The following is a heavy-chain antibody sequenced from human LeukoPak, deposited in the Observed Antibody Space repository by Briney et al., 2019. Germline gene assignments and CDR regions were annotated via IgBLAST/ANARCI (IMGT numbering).Heavy chain of an antibody. CDR1: GYTFTGYY. Sequence: ASVKVSCKASGYTFTGYYMHWVRQAPGQGLEWMGWINPNSGGTNYAQKFQGRVTMTRDTSISTAYMELSRLRSDETAVYYCAREAGGSLAFDIWGQGTMVTVSS. V-gene: IGHV1-2*02. CDR3: AREAGGSLAFDI. J-gene: IGHJ3*02. CDR2: INPNSGGT. D-gene: IGHD2-8*02.